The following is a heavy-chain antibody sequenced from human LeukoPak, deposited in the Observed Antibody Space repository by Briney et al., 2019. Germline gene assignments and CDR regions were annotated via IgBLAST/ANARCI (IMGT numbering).Heavy chain of an antibody. V-gene: IGHV4-59*01. D-gene: IGHD6-19*01. Sequence: SETLSLTCTVSGGSISSYYWSWIRQPPGKGLEWIGYIYYSGSTNYNPSLKSRVTISVDTSKNQFSLKLSSVTAADTAVYYCARTGDSSGWYAWFDPWGQGTLVTVSS. CDR1: GGSISSYY. CDR2: IYYSGST. CDR3: ARTGDSSGWYAWFDP. J-gene: IGHJ5*02.